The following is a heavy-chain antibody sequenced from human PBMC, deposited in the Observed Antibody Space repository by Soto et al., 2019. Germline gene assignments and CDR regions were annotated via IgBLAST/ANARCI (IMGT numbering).Heavy chain of an antibody. CDR3: ANYYSGGYYFDY. V-gene: IGHV4-61*01. CDR1: GDSVSRGRYF. J-gene: IGHJ4*02. D-gene: IGHD6-19*01. CDR2: IPYTGNT. Sequence: QVQLQESGPGLVKPSETLSVTCIVSGDSVSRGRYFWNWIRQPPGKGLEWIGNIPYTGNTNYSPSLKSRVTISLDASKNQFSLNLTSVTAADTAVYYCANYYSGGYYFDYWGQGILVTVSS.